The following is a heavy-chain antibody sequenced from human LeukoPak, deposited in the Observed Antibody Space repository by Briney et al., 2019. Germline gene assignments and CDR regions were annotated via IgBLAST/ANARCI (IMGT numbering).Heavy chain of an antibody. CDR1: GYTLTELS. CDR3: ATDPVRVVGATTNY. J-gene: IGHJ4*02. V-gene: IGHV1-24*01. Sequence: ASVKVSCKVSGYTLTELSMHWVRQAPGKGLEWMGGFDPEDGETIYAQKFQGRVTMTEDTSTDTAYMELSSLRSEDTAVYYCATDPVRVVGATTNYWGQGTLVTVSS. CDR2: FDPEDGET. D-gene: IGHD1-26*01.